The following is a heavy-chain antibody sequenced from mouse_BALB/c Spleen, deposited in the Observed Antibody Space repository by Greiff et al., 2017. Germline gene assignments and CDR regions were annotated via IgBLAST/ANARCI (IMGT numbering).Heavy chain of an antibody. CDR2: ISNGGGST. Sequence: EVKLMESGGGLVQPGGSLKLSCAASGFTFSSYTMSWVRQTPEKRLEWVAYISNGGGSTYYPDTVKGRFTISRDNAKNTLYLQMSSLKSEDTAMYYCARGGYGNSWFAYWGQGTLVTVSA. V-gene: IGHV5-12-2*01. CDR1: GFTFSSYT. CDR3: ARGGYGNSWFAY. J-gene: IGHJ3*01. D-gene: IGHD2-10*02.